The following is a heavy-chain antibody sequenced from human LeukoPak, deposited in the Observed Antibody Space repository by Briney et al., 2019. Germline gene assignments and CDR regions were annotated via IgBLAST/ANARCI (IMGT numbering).Heavy chain of an antibody. V-gene: IGHV3-23*01. CDR3: AKILADSSSGY. J-gene: IGHJ4*02. CDR2: ISGSGRST. Sequence: PGGSLRLSCATSGFTFSTYAMTWVRQAPGKGLEWVSSISGSGRSTYYADSVKGRFTVSRDNSRNTLFLQMNSLRVEETAVYYCAKILADSSSGYWGQGTRVTVSS. D-gene: IGHD6-6*01. CDR1: GFTFSTYA.